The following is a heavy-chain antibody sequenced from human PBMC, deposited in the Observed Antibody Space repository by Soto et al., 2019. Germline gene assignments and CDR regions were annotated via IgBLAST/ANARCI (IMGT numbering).Heavy chain of an antibody. CDR2: IYYSGST. CDR1: GGSISSSGYY. J-gene: IGHJ4*02. V-gene: IGHV4-31*03. Sequence: SETLSLTCTVSGGSISSSGYYWNWIRQHPGKGLEWIGYIYYSGSTYYNPSLKSRVTISVDRSKNQFSLKLSSVTAADTAVYYCAAGGGLPRYYWGQGTLVTVSS. CDR3: AAGGGLPRYY. D-gene: IGHD5-12*01.